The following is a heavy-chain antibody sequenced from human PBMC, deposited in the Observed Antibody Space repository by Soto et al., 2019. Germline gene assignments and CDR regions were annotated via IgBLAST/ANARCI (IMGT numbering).Heavy chain of an antibody. CDR3: VKAVYLLDFDY. CDR2: ISGTGGNT. CDR1: GFTFSSYA. J-gene: IGHJ4*02. V-gene: IGHV3-23*01. Sequence: LRLSCAASGFTFSSYAMTWVRQAPGKGLEWVSTISGTGGNTYYADSVKGRFTISRDNSKNTVYLQMNSLRAEDTAVYYCVKAVYLLDFDYWGQGTLVTVSS. D-gene: IGHD1-20*01.